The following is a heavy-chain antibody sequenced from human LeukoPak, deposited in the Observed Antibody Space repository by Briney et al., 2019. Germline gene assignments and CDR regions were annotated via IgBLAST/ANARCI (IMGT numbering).Heavy chain of an antibody. CDR3: ARGTTRRKGDYVVY. Sequence: GASVKVSCKASGYTFTSYDINWVRQATGQGLEWMGWMNPNSGNTGYAQKFQGRVTMTRNTSTSTAYMELSSLRSEDTAVYYCARGTTRRKGDYVVYWGQGTLVTVSS. CDR2: MNPNSGNT. D-gene: IGHD1-1*01. J-gene: IGHJ4*02. CDR1: GYTFTSYD. V-gene: IGHV1-8*01.